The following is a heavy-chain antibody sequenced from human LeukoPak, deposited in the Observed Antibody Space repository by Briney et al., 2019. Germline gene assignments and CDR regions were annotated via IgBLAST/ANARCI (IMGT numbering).Heavy chain of an antibody. V-gene: IGHV3-7*01. CDR1: GFIFSNYW. D-gene: IGHD3-22*01. Sequence: GGSLRLSCAASGFIFSNYWMSWVRQAPGKGLEWVANIKQDGSEKYYVDSVKGRFTISRDNAKNSVYMQMNSLRAEDTAVYYCAREGNYYDSSGYYPLVDYWGQGTLVTVSS. CDR2: IKQDGSEK. CDR3: AREGNYYDSSGYYPLVDY. J-gene: IGHJ4*02.